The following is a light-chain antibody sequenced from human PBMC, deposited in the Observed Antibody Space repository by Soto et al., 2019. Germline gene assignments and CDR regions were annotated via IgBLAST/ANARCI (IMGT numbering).Light chain of an antibody. Sequence: EIVLTQSPGTLSLSPGERATLSCRASQSVSNNYLAWYQQKPGQAPRLLIYGASYRATGIPARFSGSGSGTDFTLTISSLEPEDFAVYYCQQRSNWITFGQGTRLEIK. V-gene: IGKV3-11*01. CDR1: QSVSNNY. CDR2: GAS. J-gene: IGKJ5*01. CDR3: QQRSNWIT.